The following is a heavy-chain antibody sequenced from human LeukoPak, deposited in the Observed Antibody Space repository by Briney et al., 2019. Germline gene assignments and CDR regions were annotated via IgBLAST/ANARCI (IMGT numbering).Heavy chain of an antibody. D-gene: IGHD2-2*01. CDR1: GYTFTSYA. CDR2: INANTGNP. J-gene: IGHJ6*02. Sequence: ASVKVSCKASGYTFTSYAMNWVRQAPGQGLEWMGWINANTGNPTYAQGFTGRFVFSLDTSVSTAYLQISSLKTEDTAVYYCARKMCSSTSCTNYYYYYGMDVWGQGTTVTVSS. CDR3: ARKMCSSTSCTNYYYYYGMDV. V-gene: IGHV7-4-1*02.